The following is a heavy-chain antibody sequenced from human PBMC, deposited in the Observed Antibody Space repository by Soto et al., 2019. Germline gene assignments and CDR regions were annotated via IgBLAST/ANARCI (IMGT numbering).Heavy chain of an antibody. CDR1: VGSCSDYY. D-gene: IGHD3-10*01. V-gene: IGHV4-34*01. CDR2: FTDSGIT. Sequence: QGQLQQWGAGLLKPSETLSLICAGYVGSCSDYYWGWIRQPPGKGLEFIGEFTDSGITNYNPSLKSRVTVSADTSNNQFSLKLRSVTAADTAVYYCARSRGGVQDWGQGTLVTVSS. CDR3: ARSRGGVQD. J-gene: IGHJ1*01.